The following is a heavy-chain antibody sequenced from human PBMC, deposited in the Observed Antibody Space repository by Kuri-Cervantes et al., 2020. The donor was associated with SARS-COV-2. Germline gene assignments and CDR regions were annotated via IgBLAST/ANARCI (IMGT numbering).Heavy chain of an antibody. CDR3: ARDGSRYSTSSFNYYYYKDV. V-gene: IGHV3-21*01. CDR1: GFTFSSYS. Sequence: GGSLRLSCAASGFTFSSYSMNWVRQAPGKGLEWVSFISSSSNYIYYADSLKGRFTISRDNAKNSLYPQMNSPRAEDTAVYYCARDGSRYSTSSFNYYYYKDVWGKGTTVTVSS. CDR2: ISSSSNYI. J-gene: IGHJ6*03. D-gene: IGHD6-6*01.